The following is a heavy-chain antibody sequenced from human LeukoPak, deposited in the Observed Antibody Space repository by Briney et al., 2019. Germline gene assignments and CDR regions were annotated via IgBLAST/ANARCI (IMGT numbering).Heavy chain of an antibody. CDR3: ARNEYSSSWYYFDY. CDR2: IYHSGST. J-gene: IGHJ4*02. CDR1: GGSISSGGYY. D-gene: IGHD6-13*01. Sequence: TPSETLSLTCTVSGGSISSGGYYWSWIRQPPGKGLEWIGYIYHSGSTYYNPSLKSRVTISVDRSKNQFSLKLSSVTAADTAVYYCARNEYSSSWYYFDYWGQGTLVTVSS. V-gene: IGHV4-30-2*01.